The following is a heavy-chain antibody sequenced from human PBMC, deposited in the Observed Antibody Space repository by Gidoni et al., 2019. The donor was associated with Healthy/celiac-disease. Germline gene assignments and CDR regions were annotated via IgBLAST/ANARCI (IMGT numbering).Heavy chain of an antibody. J-gene: IGHJ6*02. Sequence: QVQLVQTGAEVKKPGASVKVSCKASGYAVTSYGLRWVRPAPGKGLEWMGWISAYNGNTNYAPQLQGRVTMTTDTTTSTAYMELRSLRSDDTAVYYCARETSGWYYSYCGMDVWGQGTTVTVSS. CDR3: ARETSGWYYSYCGMDV. D-gene: IGHD6-19*01. V-gene: IGHV1-18*04. CDR1: GYAVTSYG. CDR2: ISAYNGNT.